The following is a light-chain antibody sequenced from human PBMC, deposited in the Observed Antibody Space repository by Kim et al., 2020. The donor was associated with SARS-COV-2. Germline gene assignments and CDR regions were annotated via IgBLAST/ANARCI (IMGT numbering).Light chain of an antibody. Sequence: VSVSPGQTASITCSGDKVGDKYACWYQQKPGQSPVLVIYQDSKRPSGIPERFSGSNSGNTATLTISGTQAMDEADYYCQAWDSSPVFGGGTQLTVL. CDR2: QDS. CDR3: QAWDSSPV. CDR1: KVGDKY. J-gene: IGLJ3*02. V-gene: IGLV3-1*01.